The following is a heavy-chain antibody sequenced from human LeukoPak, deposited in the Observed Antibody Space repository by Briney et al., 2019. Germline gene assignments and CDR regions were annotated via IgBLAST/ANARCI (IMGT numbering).Heavy chain of an antibody. J-gene: IGHJ5*02. CDR3: ARGCSSTSCRGFDP. CDR1: GGSISSYY. Sequence: PSDTLSLTGTVSGGSISSYYWSWIQQPAGKGLDWIGRIYTSGSTNYNPSLKTRVTISVDKSKNQLSVKVSSVTAADTAVYYCARGCSSTSCRGFDPWGQGTLVSVS. D-gene: IGHD2-2*01. V-gene: IGHV4-4*07. CDR2: IYTSGST.